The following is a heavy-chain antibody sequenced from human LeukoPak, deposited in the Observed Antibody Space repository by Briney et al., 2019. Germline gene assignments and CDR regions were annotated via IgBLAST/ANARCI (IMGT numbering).Heavy chain of an antibody. D-gene: IGHD3-10*01. J-gene: IGHJ6*03. Sequence: PSETLSLTCTVSGGSISSYYWSWIRQPPGKGLEWIGYIYYSGSTNYNPSLKSRVTISVDTSKNQFSLKLSSVTAADTAVYYCARVPYFNYYGSGSYGYYYMDVWGKGTTVTISS. CDR1: GGSISSYY. V-gene: IGHV4-59*01. CDR2: IYYSGST. CDR3: ARVPYFNYYGSGSYGYYYMDV.